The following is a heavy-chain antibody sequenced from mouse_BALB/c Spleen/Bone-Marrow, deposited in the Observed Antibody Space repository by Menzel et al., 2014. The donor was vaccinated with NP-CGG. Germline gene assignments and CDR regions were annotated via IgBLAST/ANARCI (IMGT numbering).Heavy chain of an antibody. CDR3: ARKENWAYAMDY. Sequence: QVQLQQSGPELVKPGASVKMSCKASGYTFTSYYIHWVKQRPGQGLEWIGWIYLGDGSTKYNEKFKGKTTLTADKSSSTAYMLLSSLTSEDSAIYFCARKENWAYAMDYWGQGTSVTVSS. D-gene: IGHD4-1*01. CDR2: IYLGDGST. CDR1: GYTFTSYY. J-gene: IGHJ4*01. V-gene: IGHV1S56*01.